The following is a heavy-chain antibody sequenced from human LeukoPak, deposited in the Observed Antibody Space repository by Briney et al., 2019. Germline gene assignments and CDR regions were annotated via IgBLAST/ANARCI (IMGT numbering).Heavy chain of an antibody. J-gene: IGHJ6*02. D-gene: IGHD6-13*01. CDR2: FDPEDGET. Sequence: ASVKVSCKVSGYTLTELSMHWVRQAPGKGLEWVGGFDPEDGETIYAQKFQGRVTMTEDTSTDTAYMELSSLRSEDTAVYYCATTPWQQLVSTPYGMDVWGQGTTVTVSS. CDR1: GYTLTELS. V-gene: IGHV1-24*01. CDR3: ATTPWQQLVSTPYGMDV.